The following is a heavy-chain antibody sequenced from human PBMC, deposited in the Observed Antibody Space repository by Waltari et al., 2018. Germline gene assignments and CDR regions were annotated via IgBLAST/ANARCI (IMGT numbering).Heavy chain of an antibody. CDR2: IYYSGST. Sequence: QVQLQESGPGLVKPSETLSLTCTVSGGSISSYYWSWIRQPPGKGLEWIGFIYYSGSTNYNPSLKSRVTISVDTSKNQFSLKLSSVTAADTAVYYCARAGLGSSTQFDYWGQGTLVTVSS. V-gene: IGHV4-59*01. CDR3: ARAGLGSSTQFDY. CDR1: GGSISSYY. J-gene: IGHJ4*02. D-gene: IGHD2-2*01.